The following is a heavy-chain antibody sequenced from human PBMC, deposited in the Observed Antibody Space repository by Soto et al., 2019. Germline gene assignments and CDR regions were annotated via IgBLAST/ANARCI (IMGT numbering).Heavy chain of an antibody. D-gene: IGHD5-18*01. V-gene: IGHV5-51*01. J-gene: IGHJ6*02. CDR3: ARNQGYSYGYHHYGMDV. CDR2: IYPGDSDT. CDR1: GYSFTSYW. Sequence: PGESLKISCKGSGYSFTSYWIGWVRQMPGKGLEWMGIIYPGDSDTRYSPSFQGQVTISADKSISTAYLQWSSLKASDTAMYYCARNQGYSYGYHHYGMDVWGQGTTVTVSS.